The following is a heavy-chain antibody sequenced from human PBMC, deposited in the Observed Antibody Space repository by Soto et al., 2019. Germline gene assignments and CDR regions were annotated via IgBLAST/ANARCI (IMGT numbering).Heavy chain of an antibody. D-gene: IGHD3-9*01. CDR2: IYHSGSA. CDR3: ARSKPSYYDILTGLPLGFDY. CDR1: GGSISSSYW. V-gene: IGHV4-4*02. J-gene: IGHJ4*02. Sequence: SETLSLTCAVSGGSISSSYWWSWVRQPPGKGLDWIGEIYHSGSANYNPSLKSRVTISVDNSKNQFSLKLSSVTAADTAVYYCARSKPSYYDILTGLPLGFDYWGQGTLVTVSS.